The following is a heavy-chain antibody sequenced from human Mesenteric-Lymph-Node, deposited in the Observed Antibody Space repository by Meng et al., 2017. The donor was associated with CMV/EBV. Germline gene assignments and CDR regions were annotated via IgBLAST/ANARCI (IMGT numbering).Heavy chain of an antibody. Sequence: GGSLRLSCAASGFTFSSYWMSWVRQAPGKGLEWVANIKQDGSEKYYVDSVKGRFTISRDNAKNSLYLQMNSLRAEDTAVYYCARDGSNTYDSSIPLDFWGQGTLVTVSS. V-gene: IGHV3-7*01. CDR1: GFTFSSYW. J-gene: IGHJ4*02. D-gene: IGHD3-22*01. CDR2: IKQDGSEK. CDR3: ARDGSNTYDSSIPLDF.